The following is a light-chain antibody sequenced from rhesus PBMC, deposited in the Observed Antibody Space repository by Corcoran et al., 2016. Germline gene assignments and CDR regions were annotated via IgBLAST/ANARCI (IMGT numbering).Light chain of an antibody. V-gene: IGKV1-22*01. CDR3: QQSNSRPYS. CDR1: QGISRW. CDR2: TAS. Sequence: DIQMTQSPSSLSASVGDTVTITCRASQGISRWVAWYQQKPGKAPKLLIYTASSMQSGVPSRFSGSGSGTDFTLPISSLQSEYFATYYCQQSNSRPYSFGQGTKVEI. J-gene: IGKJ2*01.